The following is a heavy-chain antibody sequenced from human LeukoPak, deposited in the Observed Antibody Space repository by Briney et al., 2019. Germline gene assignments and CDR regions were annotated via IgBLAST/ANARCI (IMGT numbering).Heavy chain of an antibody. CDR3: ARDGGGYSYGYWFDP. CDR1: GYTFTGYY. CDR2: INPSGGST. V-gene: IGHV1-46*01. J-gene: IGHJ5*02. D-gene: IGHD5-18*01. Sequence: ASVKVSCKASGYTFTGYYMHWVRQAPGQGLEWMGIINPSGGSTSYAQKFQGRVTMTRDTSTSTVYMELSSLRSEDTAVYYCARDGGGYSYGYWFDPWGQGTLVTVSS.